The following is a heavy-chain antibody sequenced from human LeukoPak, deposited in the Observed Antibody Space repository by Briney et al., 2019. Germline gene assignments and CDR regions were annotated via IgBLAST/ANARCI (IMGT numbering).Heavy chain of an antibody. J-gene: IGHJ4*02. V-gene: IGHV4-59*11. CDR2: IYDSGST. CDR1: GGSISSHD. CDR3: ARGRRGRYYDISRYNYFDY. D-gene: IGHD3-22*01. Sequence: SETLSLTCTVSGGSISSHDWGWIRQPPGKGPEWIGYIYDSGSTTYNPSLKSRVTILVDTSKDQVSLKLSSVTAADTAVYYCARGRRGRYYDISRYNYFDYWGQGTLVSVSS.